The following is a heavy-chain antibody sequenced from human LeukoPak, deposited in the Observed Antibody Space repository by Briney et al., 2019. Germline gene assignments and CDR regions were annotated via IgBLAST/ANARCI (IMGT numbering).Heavy chain of an antibody. V-gene: IGHV4-59*08. CDR1: GGSISSYY. Sequence: SETLSLTCSVSGGSISSYYWSWIRQPPGKGRECIGYIYYSGSTNYNPSLKSRVTISVDTSRNHFSLNLSSVTAADTAVYYCARRVRVYCSGGSCCDDWYSDLWGRGNLVSASPQ. J-gene: IGHJ2*01. CDR3: ARRVRVYCSGGSCCDDWYSDL. CDR2: IYYSGST. D-gene: IGHD2-15*01.